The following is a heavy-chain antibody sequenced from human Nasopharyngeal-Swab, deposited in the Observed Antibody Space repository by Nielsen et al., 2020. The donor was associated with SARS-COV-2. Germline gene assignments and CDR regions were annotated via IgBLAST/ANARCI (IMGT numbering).Heavy chain of an antibody. J-gene: IGHJ4*02. CDR2: ISSSSSYI. CDR1: GFTFNNYN. D-gene: IGHD3-10*01. CDR3: AREITMVRGVMLDY. V-gene: IGHV3-21*01. Sequence: GESLKISCAASGFTFNNYNFNWVRQAPGKGLEWVSSISSSSSYIYYADSVKGRFTISRDNAKNSLYLQMNSQRAEDTAVYYCAREITMVRGVMLDYWGQGTLVTVSS.